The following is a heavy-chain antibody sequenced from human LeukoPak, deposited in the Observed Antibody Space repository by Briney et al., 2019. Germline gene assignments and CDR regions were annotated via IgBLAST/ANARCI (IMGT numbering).Heavy chain of an antibody. CDR1: GGTFSSYA. D-gene: IGHD3-10*01. V-gene: IGHV1-69*04. J-gene: IGHJ4*02. Sequence: VASVKVSCKASGGTFSSYAISWVRQAPGQGLEWMGRTIPILGIANYAQKFQGRVTITADKSTSTAYMELSSLRSEDTAVYYCARDLLTVVRGVIIAPCDYWGQGTLVTVSS. CDR2: TIPILGIA. CDR3: ARDLLTVVRGVIIAPCDY.